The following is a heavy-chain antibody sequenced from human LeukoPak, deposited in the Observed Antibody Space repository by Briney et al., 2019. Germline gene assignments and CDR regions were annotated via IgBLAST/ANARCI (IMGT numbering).Heavy chain of an antibody. J-gene: IGHJ5*02. V-gene: IGHV4-31*03. CDR2: IYYSGNT. D-gene: IGHD5-12*01. CDR1: GGSISSGGSD. Sequence: SQTLSLTCTVSGGSISSGGSDWSWIRQHPGKGLEWIGYIYYSGNTYYNPSLKSRVTISVDTSKNQFSLKLSSVTAADTAVYYCARGIVGTLDWFDTWGQGTLVTVSS. CDR3: ARGIVGTLDWFDT.